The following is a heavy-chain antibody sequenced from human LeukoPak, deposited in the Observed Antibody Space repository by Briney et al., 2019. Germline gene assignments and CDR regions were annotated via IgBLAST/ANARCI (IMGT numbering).Heavy chain of an antibody. Sequence: GASVKVSCKASGYTFTGYYMHWVRQAPGQGLEWMGRINPNSGGTNYAQTFQGRVTMTRDTSISTAYMELSRLRSDDTAVYYCARDLGRNYDFWSGFDYWGQGTLVTVSS. CDR3: ARDLGRNYDFWSGFDY. CDR1: GYTFTGYY. V-gene: IGHV1-2*06. D-gene: IGHD3-3*01. J-gene: IGHJ4*02. CDR2: INPNSGGT.